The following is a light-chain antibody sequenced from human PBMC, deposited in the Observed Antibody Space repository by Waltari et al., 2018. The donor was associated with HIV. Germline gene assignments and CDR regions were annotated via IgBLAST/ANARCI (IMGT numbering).Light chain of an antibody. V-gene: IGLV2-14*03. CDR2: DVS. CDR1: SRDVGGYNY. CDR3: SSYTSSSTRV. J-gene: IGLJ3*02. Sequence: QSALTQPASVSGSPGQSITIPCTGTSRDVGGYNYASWYQRHPGKAPKLMIYDVSNRPSGVSNRFSGSKSGNTASLTISGLQAEDEADYYCSSYTSSSTRVFGGGTTVTVL.